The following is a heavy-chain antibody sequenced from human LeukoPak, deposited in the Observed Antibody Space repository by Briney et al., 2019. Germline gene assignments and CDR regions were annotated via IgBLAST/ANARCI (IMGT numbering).Heavy chain of an antibody. CDR1: GFTFSSYS. CDR3: ARDQGGSYGIALGY. V-gene: IGHV3-21*04. J-gene: IGHJ4*02. Sequence: PGGSLRLSCAASGFTFSSYSMNWVRQAPGKGLEWVSSISSSSSYIYYADSVKGRFTISRDNAKNSLYLQMSSLRAEDTAVYYCARDQGGSYGIALGYWGQGTLVTVSS. CDR2: ISSSSSYI. D-gene: IGHD1-26*01.